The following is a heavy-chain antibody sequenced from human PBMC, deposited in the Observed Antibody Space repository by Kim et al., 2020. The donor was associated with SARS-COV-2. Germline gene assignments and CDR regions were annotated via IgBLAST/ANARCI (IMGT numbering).Heavy chain of an antibody. CDR1: GGSISSSSYY. CDR3: ARHVEQLTYNWFDP. CDR2: IYYSGST. Sequence: SETLSLTCTVSGGSISSSSYYWGWIRQPPGKGLEWIGSIYYSGSTYYNPSLKSRVTISVDTSKNQFSLKLSSVTAADTAVYYCARHVEQLTYNWFDPWGQGTLVTVSS. V-gene: IGHV4-39*01. D-gene: IGHD6-13*01. J-gene: IGHJ5*02.